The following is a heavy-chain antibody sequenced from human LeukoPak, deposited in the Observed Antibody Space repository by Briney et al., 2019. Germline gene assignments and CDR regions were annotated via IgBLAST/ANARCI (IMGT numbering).Heavy chain of an antibody. CDR1: GGTFSSYA. CDR2: IIPIFGTA. V-gene: IGHV1-69*06. D-gene: IGHD6-19*01. Sequence: SVKVSCKASGGTFSSYAISWVRQAPGQGLKWMGGIIPIFGTANYAQKFQGRVTITADKSTSTAYMELSSLRSEDTAVYYSAGEGPVAGTSWFDPWGQGTLVTVSS. CDR3: AGEGPVAGTSWFDP. J-gene: IGHJ5*02.